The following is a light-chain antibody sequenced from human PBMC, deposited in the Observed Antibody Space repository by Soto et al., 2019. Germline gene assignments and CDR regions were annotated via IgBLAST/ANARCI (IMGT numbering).Light chain of an antibody. V-gene: IGLV2-14*01. CDR1: SSDVGGYNY. Sequence: QSVLTQPASVFGSPGQSITISCTGTSSDVGGYNYVSWYQQHPGKAPKLMIYDVSNRPSGVSNRFSGSKSGNTASLTISGLQAEDEADYYCSSYTISSTLWVFGGGTKLTVL. J-gene: IGLJ3*02. CDR3: SSYTISSTLWV. CDR2: DVS.